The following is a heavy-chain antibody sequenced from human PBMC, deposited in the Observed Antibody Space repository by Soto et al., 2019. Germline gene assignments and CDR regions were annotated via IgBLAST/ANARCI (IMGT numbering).Heavy chain of an antibody. CDR1: GFTFTSYP. CDR2: VHPYEGTT. J-gene: IGHJ4*02. V-gene: IGHV1-18*04. Sequence: VQLVQSGPEVKRPGASVKDSCQTSGFTFTSYPFSWVRQAPGQGLEWLAWVHPYEGTTKVAHQFRDRITLTTDTSAATVFMELTRLTSDDTAVYFCAREYYSSTTWIDYWGQGTLVAVSS. CDR3: AREYYSSTTWIDY. D-gene: IGHD1-26*01.